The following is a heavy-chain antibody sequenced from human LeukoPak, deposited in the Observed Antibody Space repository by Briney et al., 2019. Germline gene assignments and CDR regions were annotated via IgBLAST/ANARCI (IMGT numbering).Heavy chain of an antibody. CDR1: GYTFTSYD. V-gene: IGHV1-8*01. D-gene: IGHD6-13*01. CDR3: ARGGSSWYATDH. CDR2: MNPNSGNT. J-gene: IGHJ4*02. Sequence: ASVKVSCKASGYTFTSYDINWVRQATGQGLEWMGWMNPNSGNTGYAQKFQGRVTMTRNTSISTAYMELSSLRSEDTAVYYCARGGSSWYATDHWGQGTLVTVSS.